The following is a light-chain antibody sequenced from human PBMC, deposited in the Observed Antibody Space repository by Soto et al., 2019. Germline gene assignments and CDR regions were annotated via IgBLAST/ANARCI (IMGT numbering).Light chain of an antibody. Sequence: QSALTQPPSASGSPGQSVTISCTGTSSDVGGYNYVPWYQQHPGRAPKLMIYEVSKRPSGVPDRFSGSKSGNTASLTVSGLQAEDEADYYCSSYAGTHIVFGIGTKLTVL. CDR1: SSDVGGYNY. CDR3: SSYAGTHIV. V-gene: IGLV2-8*01. CDR2: EVS. J-gene: IGLJ1*01.